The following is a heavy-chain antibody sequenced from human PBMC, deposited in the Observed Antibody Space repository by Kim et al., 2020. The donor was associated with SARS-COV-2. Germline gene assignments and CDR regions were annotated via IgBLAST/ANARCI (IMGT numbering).Heavy chain of an antibody. CDR1: GFTFSYYA. D-gene: IGHD3-22*01. CDR3: AKDPRSDTDGYYFDY. CDR2: ISHDGSQK. Sequence: GGSLRLSCAASGFTFSYYAMHWIRHVPGKGLEWVAVISHDGSQKFYADFVEGRFTISRDNSKSTLDVQMTSLRVEDTAVYYCAKDPRSDTDGYYFDYWGPGTLVSVSS. J-gene: IGHJ4*02. V-gene: IGHV3-30*18.